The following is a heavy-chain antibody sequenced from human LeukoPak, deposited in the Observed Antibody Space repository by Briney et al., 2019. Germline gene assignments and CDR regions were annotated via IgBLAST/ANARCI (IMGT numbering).Heavy chain of an antibody. D-gene: IGHD4-17*01. CDR3: ARDDYGDYVGTFDY. CDR1: GGSISSGSYY. V-gene: IGHV4-61*02. Sequence: SETLSLTCTVPGGSISSGSYYWSWIRQPAGKGLEWIGRIYTSGSTNYNPSLKSRVTISVDTSKNQFSLKLSSVTAADTAVYYCARDDYGDYVGTFDYWGQGTLVTVSS. CDR2: IYTSGST. J-gene: IGHJ4*02.